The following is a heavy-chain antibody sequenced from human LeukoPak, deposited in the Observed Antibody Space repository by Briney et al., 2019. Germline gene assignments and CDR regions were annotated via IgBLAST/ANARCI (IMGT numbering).Heavy chain of an antibody. V-gene: IGHV3-7*01. CDR2: IKQDGSEK. D-gene: IGHD4-17*01. CDR3: AGAPTVTTSYYYYMDV. J-gene: IGHJ6*03. CDR1: GFTFSSYW. Sequence: GGSLRLSCAASGFTFSSYWMSWVRQAPGKGLEWVANIKQDGSEKYYVDSVKGRFTISRDNAKNSLYLQMNSLRAEDTAVYYCAGAPTVTTSYYYYMDVWGKGTTVTVSS.